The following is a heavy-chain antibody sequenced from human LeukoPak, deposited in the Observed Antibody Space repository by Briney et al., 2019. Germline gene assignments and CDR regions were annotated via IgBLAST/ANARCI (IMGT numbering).Heavy chain of an antibody. Sequence: PSETLSLTCTVSGGSISSSNWWGWVRQPPGKGLECIGEIHHSGTTNYNPSLKSRVTISVDTSKNQFSLKLSSVTAADTAVYYCDSITEGVDYWGQGTLVTVSS. CDR2: IHHSGTT. J-gene: IGHJ4*02. CDR1: GGSISSSNW. D-gene: IGHD3-3*01. CDR3: DSITEGVDY. V-gene: IGHV4-4*02.